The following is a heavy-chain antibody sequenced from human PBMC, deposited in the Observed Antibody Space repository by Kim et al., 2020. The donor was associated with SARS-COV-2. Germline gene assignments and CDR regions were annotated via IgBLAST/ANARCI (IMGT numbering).Heavy chain of an antibody. D-gene: IGHD5-18*01. J-gene: IGHJ6*02. CDR3: ARTRGYSYGHTPYGMDV. CDR2: INHSGST. Sequence: SETLSLTCAVYGGSFSGYYWSWIRQPPGKGLEWIGEINHSGSTNYNPSLKSRVTISVDTSKNQFSLKLSSVTAADTAVYYCARTRGYSYGHTPYGMDVWGQGTTVTVSS. V-gene: IGHV4-34*01. CDR1: GGSFSGYY.